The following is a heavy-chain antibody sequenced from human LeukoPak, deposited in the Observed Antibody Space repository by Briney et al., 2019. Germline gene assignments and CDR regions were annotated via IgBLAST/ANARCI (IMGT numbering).Heavy chain of an antibody. D-gene: IGHD1-26*01. CDR2: ISWNSGSI. CDR1: GFTFDDYA. J-gene: IGHJ4*02. V-gene: IGHV3-9*01. CDR3: AKASRVGATFDY. Sequence: PGGSLRLSCAASGFTFDDYAMHWVRQAPGKGLERVSGISWNSGSIGYADSVKGRFTISRDSAKNSLYLQMNSLRAEDTALYYCAKASRVGATFDYWGQGTLVTVSS.